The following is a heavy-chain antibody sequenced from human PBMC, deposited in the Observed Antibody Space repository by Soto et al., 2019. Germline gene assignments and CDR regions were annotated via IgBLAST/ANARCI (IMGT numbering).Heavy chain of an antibody. Sequence: PRGSLRLSCAASGFTFISYSINLVRHSPGKGLEWVSSISSSSSYIYYADSVKGRFTISRDNAKNSLYLQMNSLRAEDTAVYYCARDAYAFDIWCQGTIVTVSS. J-gene: IGHJ3*02. CDR3: ARDAYAFDI. CDR1: GFTFISYS. V-gene: IGHV3-21*01. CDR2: ISSSSSYI.